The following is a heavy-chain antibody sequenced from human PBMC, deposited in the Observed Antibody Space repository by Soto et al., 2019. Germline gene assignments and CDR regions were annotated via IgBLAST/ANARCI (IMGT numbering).Heavy chain of an antibody. CDR1: GGSISSGGYY. Sequence: TLSLPYTVSGGSISSGGYYWSWIRQHPGKGLEWIGYIYYSGSTYYNPSLKSRVTISVDTSKNQFSLKLSSVTAADTAVYYRARDELYDRSGYDSFDIWGQGIMVTVS. D-gene: IGHD3-22*01. J-gene: IGHJ3*02. CDR3: ARDELYDRSGYDSFDI. CDR2: IYYSGST. V-gene: IGHV4-31*03.